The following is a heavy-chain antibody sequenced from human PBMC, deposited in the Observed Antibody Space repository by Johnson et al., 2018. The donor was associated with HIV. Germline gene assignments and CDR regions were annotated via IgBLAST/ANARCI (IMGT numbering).Heavy chain of an antibody. CDR2: IRYDGSNK. V-gene: IGHV3-30*02. Sequence: VQLVESGGGVVQPGGSLRLSCAASGFTFSSYGMHWVRQAPGKGLEWVAFIRYDGSNKYYADSVKGRFTISRDTSKSTVSLQMDSLTIDDTAIYYCARGRKDMEAAVGLDNDGLDMWGQGTLVTVSS. J-gene: IGHJ3*02. CDR1: GFTFSSYG. D-gene: IGHD2-15*01. CDR3: ARGRKDMEAAVGLDNDGLDM.